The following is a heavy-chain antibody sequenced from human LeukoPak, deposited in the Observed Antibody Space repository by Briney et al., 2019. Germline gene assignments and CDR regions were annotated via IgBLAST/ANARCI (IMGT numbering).Heavy chain of an antibody. CDR3: ARDGYNQGDAFDI. D-gene: IGHD5-24*01. CDR1: GYTFTSYA. J-gene: IGHJ3*02. CDR2: ISAYNGNT. Sequence: ASVKVSCKASGYTFTSYAISWVRQAPGQGLEWMGWISAYNGNTNYAQRLQGRVTITADESTSTAYMELSSLRSEDTAVYYCARDGYNQGDAFDIWGQGTMVTVSS. V-gene: IGHV1-18*01.